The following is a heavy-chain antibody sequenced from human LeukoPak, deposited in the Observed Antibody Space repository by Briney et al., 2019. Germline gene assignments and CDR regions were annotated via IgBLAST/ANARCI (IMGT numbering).Heavy chain of an antibody. CDR3: AEAVSRYCSSTSCYRGWYFDY. CDR2: IYSGGST. Sequence: PGGSLRLSCAASGFTVSRKYMSWVRQAPGKGLEWVSLIYSGGSTYYADSVKGRFSISRDNSKNTLYLQMNSLRAEDTAVYYCAEAVSRYCSSTSCYRGWYFDYWGQGTLVTVSS. J-gene: IGHJ4*02. CDR1: GFTVSRKY. D-gene: IGHD2-2*02. V-gene: IGHV3-53*01.